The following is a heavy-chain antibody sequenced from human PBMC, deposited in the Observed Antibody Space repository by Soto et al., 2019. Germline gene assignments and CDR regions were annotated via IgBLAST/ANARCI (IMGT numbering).Heavy chain of an antibody. CDR3: ARQASYWHGGGGWFDP. CDR2: IGTQHDA. J-gene: IGHJ5*02. V-gene: IGHV3-13*01. CDR1: GFTFSTYD. Sequence: EVQLVESGGGLVQPGGSLRLSCAASGFTFSTYDMHWVRQAPGKGLEWVSAIGTQHDAYYPDSVKGRFTTSRENAKNSLYFQMNGLRAGDTAVYYCARQASYWHGGGGWFDPWGQGTLVTVSS. D-gene: IGHD2-8*02.